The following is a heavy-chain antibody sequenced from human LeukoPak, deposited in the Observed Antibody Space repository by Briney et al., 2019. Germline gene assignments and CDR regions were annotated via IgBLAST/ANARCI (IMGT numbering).Heavy chain of an antibody. D-gene: IGHD6-13*01. Sequence: PGGSLRLSCAASGFTARSNYMNWVRQAPGKGLEWVSVIYSGGATYYADSVKGRFTISRDTSKNTLYLQMNSLRAEDTAVYYCAGDEVSSWYGNFDYWGQGTLVTVSS. CDR3: AGDEVSSWYGNFDY. CDR2: IYSGGAT. V-gene: IGHV3-66*01. CDR1: GFTARSNY. J-gene: IGHJ4*02.